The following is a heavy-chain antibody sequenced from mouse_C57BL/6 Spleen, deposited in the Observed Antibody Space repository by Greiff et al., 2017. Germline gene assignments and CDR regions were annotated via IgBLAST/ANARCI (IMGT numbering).Heavy chain of an antibody. D-gene: IGHD1-1*01. Sequence: QVQLQQPGAELVRPGTSVKLSCKASGYTFTSYWMHWVKQRPGQGLEWIGVIDPSDSYTNYNQKFKGKATLTVDTSSSTAYMQLSSLTSEDSAVYYCARRTTGVAAYYFDYWGQGTTLTVSS. V-gene: IGHV1-59*01. CDR1: GYTFTSYW. CDR3: ARRTTGVAAYYFDY. J-gene: IGHJ2*01. CDR2: IDPSDSYT.